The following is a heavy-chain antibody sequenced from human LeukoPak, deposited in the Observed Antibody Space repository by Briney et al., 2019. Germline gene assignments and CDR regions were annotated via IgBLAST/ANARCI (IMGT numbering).Heavy chain of an antibody. J-gene: IGHJ2*01. V-gene: IGHV3-74*01. D-gene: IGHD3-3*01. CDR1: GFTFSSYW. CDR3: ARVALSSGYFDYWYFDL. Sequence: GGSLRLSCAASGFTFSSYWMHWVRQAPGKGLVWVSRINSDGSSTSYADSVKGRFTISRDNAKNTLYLQMNSLRAEDTAVYYCARVALSSGYFDYWYFDLWGRGTLVTVSS. CDR2: INSDGSST.